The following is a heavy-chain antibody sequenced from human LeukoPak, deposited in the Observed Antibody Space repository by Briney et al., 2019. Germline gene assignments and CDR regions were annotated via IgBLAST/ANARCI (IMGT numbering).Heavy chain of an antibody. J-gene: IGHJ4*02. CDR3: TTDRAFPY. V-gene: IGHV3-15*01. CDR1: GFIFGDYA. Sequence: GRSLRLSCTVSGFIFGDYAMSWVRQAPGKGLEWVGRIKSKTDGGTTDYAAPVKGRFTISRDDSKNTLYLQMNSLKTEDTAVYYCTTDRAFPYWGQGTLVTVSS. CDR2: IKSKTDGGTT.